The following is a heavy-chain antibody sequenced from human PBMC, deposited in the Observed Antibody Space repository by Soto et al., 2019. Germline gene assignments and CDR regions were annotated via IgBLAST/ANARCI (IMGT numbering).Heavy chain of an antibody. V-gene: IGHV3-74*01. Sequence: EVQLVESGGGLVQPGGSLRLSCAASGFTFSSYWMHWVRQAPGKGLVWVSGINSEGGSTDYADSVKGRFIMSRDNAKNSLYLQMNCVRAEDTAVYYCARPRYDGSGTPFDHWGLGTLVTVPS. CDR1: GFTFSSYW. D-gene: IGHD3-22*01. J-gene: IGHJ4*02. CDR2: INSEGGST. CDR3: ARPRYDGSGTPFDH.